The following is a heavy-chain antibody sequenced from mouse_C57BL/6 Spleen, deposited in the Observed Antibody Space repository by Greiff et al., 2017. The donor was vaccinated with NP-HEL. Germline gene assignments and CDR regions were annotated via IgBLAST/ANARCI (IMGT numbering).Heavy chain of an antibody. D-gene: IGHD2-5*01. V-gene: IGHV1-64*01. CDR3: ARLGSNYPAWFAY. J-gene: IGHJ3*01. CDR1: GYTFTSYW. Sequence: QVQLQQPGAELVKPGASVKLSCKASGYTFTSYWMHWVKQRPGQGLEWIGMIHPNSGSTNYNEKFKSKATLTVDKSSSTAYMQLSSLTSEDSAVYYCARLGSNYPAWFAYGGQGTLVTVSA. CDR2: IHPNSGST.